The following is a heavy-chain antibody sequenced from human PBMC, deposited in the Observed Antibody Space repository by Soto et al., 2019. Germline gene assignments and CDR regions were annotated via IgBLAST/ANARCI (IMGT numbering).Heavy chain of an antibody. J-gene: IGHJ6*03. CDR3: VSPYNFYFMDV. CDR2: VSHRGST. D-gene: IGHD3-16*01. Sequence: QLQLQESGPGLVQPSETLSLTCTVSGGSISSSSFYWGWVRQPPGKGLEWIRSVSHRGSTYYNPSLTSRVTMSVDPSKNHFSVKLNAVTAAETAVYYCVSPYNFYFMDVWGKGTPVTVSS. V-gene: IGHV4-39*02. CDR1: GGSISSSSFY.